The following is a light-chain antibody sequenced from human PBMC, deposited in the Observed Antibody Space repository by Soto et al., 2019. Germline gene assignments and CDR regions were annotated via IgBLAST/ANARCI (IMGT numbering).Light chain of an antibody. Sequence: DIVITQSPGALSVCLGERATINCESSQTVLYSSNNKNHLAWYQQRPGQPPKLLFSWASTRESGVPDRFSASGSGTDFTLSIGSLQAEDVAVYYCQQYYSTPRTFGQGTKVDIK. CDR1: QTVLYSSNNKNH. J-gene: IGKJ1*01. V-gene: IGKV4-1*01. CDR2: WAS. CDR3: QQYYSTPRT.